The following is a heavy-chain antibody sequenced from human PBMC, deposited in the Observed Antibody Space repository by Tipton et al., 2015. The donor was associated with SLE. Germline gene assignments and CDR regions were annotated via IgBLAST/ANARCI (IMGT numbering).Heavy chain of an antibody. CDR2: IYYSGST. V-gene: IGHV4-59*12. Sequence: TLSLTCTVSGGSISSSYWSWIRQPPGKGLEWIGSIYYSGSTNYNPSLKSRITISVDTSKNQFSLEVRSVTAADTAVYYCVRLRSKVLIDYWGQGTLVTVSS. CDR3: VRLRSKVLIDY. CDR1: GGSISSSY. J-gene: IGHJ4*02. D-gene: IGHD2-8*01.